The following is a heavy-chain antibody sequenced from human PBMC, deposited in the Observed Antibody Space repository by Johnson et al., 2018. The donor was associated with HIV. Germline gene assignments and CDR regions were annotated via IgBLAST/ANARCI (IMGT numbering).Heavy chain of an antibody. CDR1: GLTFGNYG. CDR2: VRPDGSAT. D-gene: IGHD1-26*01. V-gene: IGHV3-30*02. CDR3: AKRVGASGGAFDI. J-gene: IGHJ3*02. Sequence: QVQLVESGGGVVQPRGCLRLSSTTSGLTFGNYGMHWVSQAPGRGLEWVAIVRPDGSATYYGDSVKGRFTISRDNAKNSLYLQMNSLRAEDTAVYYCAKRVGASGGAFDIWGQGTMVTVSS.